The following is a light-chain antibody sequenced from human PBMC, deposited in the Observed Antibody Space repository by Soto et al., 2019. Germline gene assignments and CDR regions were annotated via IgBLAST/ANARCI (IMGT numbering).Light chain of an antibody. Sequence: AIQLTQSPSSLSASVGDRVTITCRASQGISSALAWYQHKPGRAPRLLIYDASSLQSGVPSRFSGSGSGTDFTLTISSLQPEDFATYYWQQFQSYALTFGGGTKLEIK. CDR2: DAS. V-gene: IGKV1-13*02. CDR3: QQFQSYALT. J-gene: IGKJ4*01. CDR1: QGISSA.